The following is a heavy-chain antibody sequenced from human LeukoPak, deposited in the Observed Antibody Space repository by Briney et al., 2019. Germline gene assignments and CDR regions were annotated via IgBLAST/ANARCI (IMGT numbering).Heavy chain of an antibody. D-gene: IGHD2-2*01. CDR3: ARELGCSSTSCYAGWFDP. J-gene: IGHJ5*02. V-gene: IGHV3-21*01. Sequence: GGSLRLSCAASGFTFSSYSMNWVRQAPGKGLEWVSSISSSSSYIYYADSVKGRFTISRDNAKNSLYLQMNSLRAEDTAVYYCARELGCSSTSCYAGWFDPWGQGTLVTVSS. CDR1: GFTFSSYS. CDR2: ISSSSSYI.